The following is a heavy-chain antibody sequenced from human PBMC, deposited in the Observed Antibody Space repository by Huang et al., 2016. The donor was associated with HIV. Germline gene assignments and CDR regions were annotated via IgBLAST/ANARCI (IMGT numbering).Heavy chain of an antibody. Sequence: QVQLQESGPRLVKPSETLSLTCTVSGASISSDRHYWSWIRQPPGKGLEWIVSILYSGSTNYNPSLESRVTISVDTSKNQFSLRLTSVIAADTAVYYCVRGKCSGGSCYVFDYWGQGTLVPVSS. CDR3: VRGKCSGGSCYVFDY. CDR2: ILYSGST. CDR1: GASISSDRHY. D-gene: IGHD2-15*01. V-gene: IGHV4-61*01. J-gene: IGHJ4*02.